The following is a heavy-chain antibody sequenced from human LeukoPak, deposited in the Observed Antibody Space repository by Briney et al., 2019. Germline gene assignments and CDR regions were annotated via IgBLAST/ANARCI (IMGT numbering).Heavy chain of an antibody. D-gene: IGHD5-24*01. Sequence: GGSLRLSCAASGFTFSSYGMHWVRQAPGKGLEWVAVTWYDGSNKYYADSVKGRFTISRDNSKNTLYLQMNSLRAEDTAVYYCASSTITATLDYWGQGTLVTVSS. V-gene: IGHV3-33*01. CDR1: GFTFSSYG. CDR3: ASSTITATLDY. CDR2: TWYDGSNK. J-gene: IGHJ4*02.